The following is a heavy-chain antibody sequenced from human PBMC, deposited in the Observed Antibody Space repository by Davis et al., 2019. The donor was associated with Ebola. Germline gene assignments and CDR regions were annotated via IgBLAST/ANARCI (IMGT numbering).Heavy chain of an antibody. J-gene: IGHJ6*02. Sequence: GESLKISCAASGFTVSSNYMSWVRQAPGKGLEWVSGIYSGGSTYYADSVKGRFTISRDNSKNTLYLQMNSLRAKDTAVYYCARDPSWGRDVWGQGTTVTVSS. CDR3: ARDPSWGRDV. CDR2: IYSGGST. CDR1: GFTVSSNY. V-gene: IGHV3-53*01.